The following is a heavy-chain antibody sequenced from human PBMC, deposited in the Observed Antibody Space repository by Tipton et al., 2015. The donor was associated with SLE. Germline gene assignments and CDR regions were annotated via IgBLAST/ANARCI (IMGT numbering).Heavy chain of an antibody. CDR1: GFTFRSYA. Sequence: SLRLSCRASGFTFRSYAMSWVRRAPGRGLEWVSAISGGGGTTYYADSVRGRFTISSDISKNTLFLQMNSLRADDTAIYYCAKFEKASDFYLDYWGQGALVTVSS. CDR2: ISGGGGTT. CDR3: AKFEKASDFYLDY. D-gene: IGHD3-10*01. V-gene: IGHV3-23*01. J-gene: IGHJ4*02.